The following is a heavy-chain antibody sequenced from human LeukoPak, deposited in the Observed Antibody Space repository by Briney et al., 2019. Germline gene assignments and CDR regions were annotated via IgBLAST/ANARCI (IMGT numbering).Heavy chain of an antibody. J-gene: IGHJ4*02. CDR2: ISDTGRLS. Sequence: GGSLRLSCAASGFTFSSSAMSWVRQAPGKGLEWVAAISDTGRLSYCADSVNGRFTISRDNSKNTLSLQMNSLRAADTAVYYCAKGGLRDGYSYAYWGQGTLITVSS. D-gene: IGHD5-24*01. CDR1: GFTFSSSA. V-gene: IGHV3-23*01. CDR3: AKGGLRDGYSYAY.